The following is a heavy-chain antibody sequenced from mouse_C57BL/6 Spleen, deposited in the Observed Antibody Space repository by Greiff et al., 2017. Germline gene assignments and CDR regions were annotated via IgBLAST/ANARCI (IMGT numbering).Heavy chain of an antibody. CDR3: ARRGDGSRHWYFDG. Sequence: QVQLKESGAELVRPGASVKLSCKASGYTFTDYYINWVKQRPGQGLEWIARIYPGSGNTYYNEKFKGKATLTAEKSSSTAYMQLSSLTSEDSAVYFCARRGDGSRHWYFDGWGTGTTVTVSS. J-gene: IGHJ1*03. D-gene: IGHD1-1*01. CDR2: IYPGSGNT. V-gene: IGHV1-76*01. CDR1: GYTFTDYY.